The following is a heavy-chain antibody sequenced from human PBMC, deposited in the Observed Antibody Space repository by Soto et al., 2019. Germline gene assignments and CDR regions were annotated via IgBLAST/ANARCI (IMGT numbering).Heavy chain of an antibody. CDR1: GGSISSSSYY. Sequence: SETLSLTCTVSGGSISSSSYYWGWIRQPPGKGLEWIGSIYYSGSTYYNPSLKSRVTISVDTSKNQFSLKLSSVTAADTAVYYCASQEYSGYDLGWFDPWGQGTLVTVSS. V-gene: IGHV4-39*01. CDR2: IYYSGST. D-gene: IGHD5-12*01. J-gene: IGHJ5*02. CDR3: ASQEYSGYDLGWFDP.